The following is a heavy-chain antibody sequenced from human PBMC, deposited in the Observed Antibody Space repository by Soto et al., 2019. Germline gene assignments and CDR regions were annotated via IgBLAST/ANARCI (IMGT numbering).Heavy chain of an antibody. CDR3: ARYRTTADFDY. CDR1: GFTFSDYY. Sequence: GGSLRLSCAASGFTFSDYYMSWIRQAPGKGLGWVSYISSSGSTIYYADSVKGRFTISRDNAKNSLYLQMNSLRAEDTAVYYCARYRTTADFDYWGQGTLVTVSS. J-gene: IGHJ4*02. CDR2: ISSSGSTI. V-gene: IGHV3-11*01. D-gene: IGHD4-17*01.